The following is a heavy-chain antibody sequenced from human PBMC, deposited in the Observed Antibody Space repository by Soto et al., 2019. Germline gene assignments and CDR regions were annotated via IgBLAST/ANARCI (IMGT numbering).Heavy chain of an antibody. CDR1: GGSISSFY. V-gene: IGHV4-59*01. D-gene: IGHD6-13*01. CDR3: ARVSSSNWYSFDP. CDR2: IYYSGST. Sequence: QVQLQESGPGLVKASETLSLNCTVSGGSISSFYWSWIRQPPGMGLEWIGYIYYSGSTNYNPSLESRVTISVDTSKKQFSLKLSSVTAADTAVYYCARVSSSNWYSFDPWGQGTLVTVSS. J-gene: IGHJ5*02.